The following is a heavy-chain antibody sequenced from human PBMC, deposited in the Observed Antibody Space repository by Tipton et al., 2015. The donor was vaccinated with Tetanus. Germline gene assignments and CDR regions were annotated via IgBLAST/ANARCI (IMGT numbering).Heavy chain of an antibody. V-gene: IGHV4-39*01. Sequence: GLVKPSETLSLTCTVSGDSIRSGTYYWNWIRQSPGKGLEWIGNIYSYSGSTFQNPSLNSRVTISLDTSKNQFSLTLRSVTAADTAVHYCATTTDNWFDPWGQGTLVTVSS. J-gene: IGHJ5*02. D-gene: IGHD1/OR15-1a*01. CDR3: ATTTDNWFDP. CDR2: IYSYSGST. CDR1: GDSIRSGTYY.